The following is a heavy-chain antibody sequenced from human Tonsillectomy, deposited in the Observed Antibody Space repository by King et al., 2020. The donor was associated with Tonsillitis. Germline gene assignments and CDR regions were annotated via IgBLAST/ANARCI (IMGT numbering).Heavy chain of an antibody. CDR3: ARYSFDSIPRADYFDY. D-gene: IGHD2/OR15-2a*01. Sequence: VQLVESGSEVKKPGASVKVSCKASGYTFTSYGISWVRQAPGQGLEWMGWISAYNGNPNYAQNLQGRVTMTTDTSTSTAYMELRSLRSDDTAVYYCARYSFDSIPRADYFDYWGQGTLVTVSS. CDR2: ISAYNGNP. V-gene: IGHV1-18*01. J-gene: IGHJ4*02. CDR1: GYTFTSYG.